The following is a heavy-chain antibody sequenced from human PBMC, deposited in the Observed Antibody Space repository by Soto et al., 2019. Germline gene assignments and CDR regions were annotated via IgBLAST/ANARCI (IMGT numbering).Heavy chain of an antibody. J-gene: IGHJ6*02. CDR3: ARSDCGSAVCRLLDV. Sequence: QVQLVESGGGVVQPGRPLRLSCAASGFSFSSHTMHWVRQAPGKGLEWVALISSDAVYKNHGDSVKGRFTISRDNSRNTLYLEMNSLRLEDTAVYHCARSDCGSAVCRLLDVWGQGTTVTVSS. D-gene: IGHD2-21*01. CDR1: GFSFSSHT. CDR2: ISSDAVYK. V-gene: IGHV3-30-3*01.